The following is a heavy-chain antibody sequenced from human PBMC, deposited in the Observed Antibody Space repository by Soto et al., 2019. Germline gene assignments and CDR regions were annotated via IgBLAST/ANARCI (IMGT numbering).Heavy chain of an antibody. CDR3: ARGNQPLDV. J-gene: IGHJ6*02. CDR2: NNSGNSNT. V-gene: IGHV1-3*01. D-gene: IGHD2-2*01. CDR1: GYTFTIYA. Sequence: QVQLVQSGAEVKKPGASVKVSCKASGYTFTIYAMHSVRQAPVQKLEWMGWNNSGNSNTKYSQKFQGRVTITRDTAASTAYLKLSSLRSDDTAVYYCARGNQPLDVWGPGTTVTVS.